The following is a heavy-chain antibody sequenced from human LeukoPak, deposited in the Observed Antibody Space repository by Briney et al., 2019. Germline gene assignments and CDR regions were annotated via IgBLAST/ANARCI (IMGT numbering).Heavy chain of an antibody. CDR3: AKDIVVVVAATRWFDP. CDR1: GFTFSSYV. V-gene: IGHV3-23*01. CDR2: IFGSGGST. J-gene: IGHJ5*02. D-gene: IGHD2-15*01. Sequence: GGSLRLSCAASGFTFSSYVMTWVRQAPGKGLEWVSAIFGSGGSTSYADAVKGRFTISRDNSKNTLYQQMNSLRAEDTAIYYCAKDIVVVVAATRWFDPWGQGTMVTVSS.